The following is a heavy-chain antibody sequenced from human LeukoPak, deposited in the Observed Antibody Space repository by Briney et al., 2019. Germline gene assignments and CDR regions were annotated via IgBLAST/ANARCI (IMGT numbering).Heavy chain of an antibody. CDR1: GGSMSGSAYY. D-gene: IGHD3-3*01. Sequence: PSETLSLTCTVSGGSMSGSAYYWGWIRQPLGKGLEWIGTIYYNGNTYYNPSLKTRVTISIDTSKNQFSLRLTSVTAADTALYYCARSQFHDFWTSSDAFDVWGQGTMVTVSS. J-gene: IGHJ3*01. CDR3: ARSQFHDFWTSSDAFDV. CDR2: IYYNGNT. V-gene: IGHV4-39*01.